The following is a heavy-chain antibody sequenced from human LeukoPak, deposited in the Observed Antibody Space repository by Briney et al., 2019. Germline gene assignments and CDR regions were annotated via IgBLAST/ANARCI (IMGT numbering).Heavy chain of an antibody. V-gene: IGHV3-48*01. CDR2: ITSSSNTI. J-gene: IGHJ4*02. CDR1: GFTFSSYS. D-gene: IGHD5-24*01. CDR3: ARWGDGYNYLSY. Sequence: GGSLRLACAASGFTFSSYSMNWVRQAPGKGLGLLSYITSSSNTIYYADSVRGRFTISRDNAKNSLYLQMHSLRAEDTAVYYCARWGDGYNYLSYWGQGTLVTVSS.